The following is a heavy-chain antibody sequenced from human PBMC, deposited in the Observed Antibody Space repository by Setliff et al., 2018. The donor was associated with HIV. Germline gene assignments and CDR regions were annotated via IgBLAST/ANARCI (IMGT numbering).Heavy chain of an antibody. V-gene: IGHV3-43D*04. CDR3: AKGAGYYYYGMDV. CDR2: ISWDGGST. J-gene: IGHJ6*02. Sequence: PGESLRLSCAASGFTFDDYAMHWVRQAPGKGLEWVSLISWDGGSTYYADSVKGRFTISRDNSKNSLYLQMNSLRAEDTALYYCAKGAGYYYYGMDVWGQGTTVTVTS. CDR1: GFTFDDYA.